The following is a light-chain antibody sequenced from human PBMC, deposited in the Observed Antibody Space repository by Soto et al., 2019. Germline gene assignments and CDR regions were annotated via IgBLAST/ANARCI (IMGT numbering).Light chain of an antibody. CDR2: KAS. CDR3: QQSRT. J-gene: IGKJ1*01. Sequence: DIQMTQSPSTLSASVGDRVTITCRASQSISSWLAWYQQKPGKAPKLLIYKASTLESGVPSRFSGSASGTEFTLTIRSLQPDDFATYYCQQSRTFGQGTKVEIK. CDR1: QSISSW. V-gene: IGKV1-5*03.